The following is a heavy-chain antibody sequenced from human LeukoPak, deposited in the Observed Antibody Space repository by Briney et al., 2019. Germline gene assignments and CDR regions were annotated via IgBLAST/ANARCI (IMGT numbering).Heavy chain of an antibody. V-gene: IGHV3-53*01. Sequence: PGGSLRLSCAASGFTVSSNYMSWVRQAPGKGLEWVSVIYGGGSTYYADSVKGRFTISRDNSKNTLYLQMNSLRAEDTAVYYCARDLTAAAGSFDYWGQGTLVTVSS. CDR1: GFTVSSNY. CDR2: IYGGGST. D-gene: IGHD6-25*01. CDR3: ARDLTAAAGSFDY. J-gene: IGHJ4*02.